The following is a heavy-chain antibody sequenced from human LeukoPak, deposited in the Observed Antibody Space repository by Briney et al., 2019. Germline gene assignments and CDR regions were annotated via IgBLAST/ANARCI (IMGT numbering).Heavy chain of an antibody. D-gene: IGHD1-26*01. CDR2: ISSSGTSI. Sequence: GGSLRLSCAASGFTFSDYYMSWIRQAPGKGLEWVAYISSSGTSIYSADSVKGRFTISRDNAKNSLYLQMNSLRAGDTAVYFCARAGIVGAATESTFDNWGQGTLVTVSS. J-gene: IGHJ4*02. CDR3: ARAGIVGAATESTFDN. CDR1: GFTFSDYY. V-gene: IGHV3-11*01.